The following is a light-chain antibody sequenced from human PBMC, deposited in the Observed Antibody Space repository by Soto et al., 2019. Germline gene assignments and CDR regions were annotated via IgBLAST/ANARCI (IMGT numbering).Light chain of an antibody. Sequence: DIQMTQSPSSLSASVGDRVTITCRASQSISKSLNWYQQKPGRAPTLLISVASTLHSGVPSRFSGSGSGTEFTLTISSLQREDFATYYCQQSYSTPPMYTFGQGTKLEIK. CDR2: VAS. V-gene: IGKV1-39*01. J-gene: IGKJ2*01. CDR1: QSISKS. CDR3: QQSYSTPPMYT.